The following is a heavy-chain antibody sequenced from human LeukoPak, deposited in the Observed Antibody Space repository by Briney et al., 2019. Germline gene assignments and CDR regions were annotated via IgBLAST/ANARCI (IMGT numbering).Heavy chain of an antibody. CDR3: AKQPGEQQLWLLKYYYIDV. V-gene: IGHV3-66*02. CDR1: GFTVSNNY. CDR2: LYTGGST. J-gene: IGHJ6*03. Sequence: GGSLRLSCAASGFTVSNNYMSWVRQAPGKGLEWVSVLYTGGSTYYADSVKGRFTISRDNSKNTLYLEMNSLRAEDTAVYYCAKQPGEQQLWLLKYYYIDVWGKGTTVTVSS. D-gene: IGHD5-18*01.